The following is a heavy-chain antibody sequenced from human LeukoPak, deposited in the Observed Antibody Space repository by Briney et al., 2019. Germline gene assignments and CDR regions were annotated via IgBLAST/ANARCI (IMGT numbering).Heavy chain of an antibody. Sequence: GESLQISCQASGYPFAKYWIGWVRQMPGKGLEWMGIIYPGDSDTSYGQSFQGQVTISVEKSSNTAYLQWSSLKASDTAMYYCARRTYSSSWYFDYWGQGTLVTVSS. J-gene: IGHJ4*02. D-gene: IGHD6-13*01. V-gene: IGHV5-51*01. CDR2: IYPGDSDT. CDR1: GYPFAKYW. CDR3: ARRTYSSSWYFDY.